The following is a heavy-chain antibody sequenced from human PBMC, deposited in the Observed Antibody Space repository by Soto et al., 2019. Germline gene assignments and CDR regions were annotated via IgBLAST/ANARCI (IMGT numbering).Heavy chain of an antibody. J-gene: IGHJ3*02. CDR1: GFTFSSYA. CDR3: ARSRYSGSRDAFDI. V-gene: IGHV3-30-3*01. D-gene: IGHD1-26*01. Sequence: ESGGGVVQPGRSLRLSCAASGFTFSSYAMHWVRQAPGKGLEWVAVISYDGSNKYYADSVKGRFTISRDNSKNTLYLQMNSLRAEDTAVYYCARSRYSGSRDAFDIWGQGTMVTVSS. CDR2: ISYDGSNK.